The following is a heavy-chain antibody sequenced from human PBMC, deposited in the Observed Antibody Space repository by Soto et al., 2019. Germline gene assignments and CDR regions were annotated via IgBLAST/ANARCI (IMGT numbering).Heavy chain of an antibody. CDR3: ITSDYYDSSGYYYDAFDI. D-gene: IGHD3-22*01. CDR2: IRSKAYGGTT. J-gene: IGHJ3*02. Sequence: PGGSLRLSCTASGFTFGDYAMSWVRQAPGKGLEWVGLIRSKAYGGTTEYAASVKGRFTISRDDSKSIAYLQMNSLKTEDTAVYYCITSDYYDSSGYYYDAFDIWGQGTMVTVSS. V-gene: IGHV3-49*04. CDR1: GFTFGDYA.